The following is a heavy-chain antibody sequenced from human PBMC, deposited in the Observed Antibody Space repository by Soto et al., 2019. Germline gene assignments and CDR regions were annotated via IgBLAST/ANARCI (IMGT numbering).Heavy chain of an antibody. V-gene: IGHV1-18*04. Sequence: QVQLVQSGAEVKKPGASVKVSCKASGYTFTSYGISWVRQAPGQGLEWMGWISAYNGNTNYAQKLQGRVTMTTDTSTSTAYMELRSLRSDDTAVYYCARDDRSLGITGYYYYDYGMDVWGQGTTVTVSS. D-gene: IGHD7-27*01. J-gene: IGHJ6*02. CDR3: ARDDRSLGITGYYYYDYGMDV. CDR1: GYTFTSYG. CDR2: ISAYNGNT.